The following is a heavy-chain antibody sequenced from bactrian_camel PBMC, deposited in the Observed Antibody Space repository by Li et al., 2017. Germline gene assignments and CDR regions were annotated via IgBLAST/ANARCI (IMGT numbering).Heavy chain of an antibody. CDR1: GFQFADYP. CDR2: IAYDGWVS. J-gene: IGHJ7*01. V-gene: IGHV3S42*01. D-gene: IGHD4*01. Sequence: VQLVESGGGLVQPGGSLKLSCSASGFQFADYPMSWVRQAPGKGLEWVAQIAYDGWVSRYHDSAKGRFTISRDNAKNTLYSEMNSLKPEDSGMYYCAASQGQPCYYSDYDYGMDYSHKGTQVTVS.